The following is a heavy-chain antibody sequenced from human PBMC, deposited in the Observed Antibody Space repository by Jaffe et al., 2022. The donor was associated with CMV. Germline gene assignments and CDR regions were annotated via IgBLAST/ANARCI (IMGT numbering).Heavy chain of an antibody. J-gene: IGHJ4*02. CDR3: ARVDSLDYYGSGSQDDY. D-gene: IGHD3-10*01. Sequence: QVQLVQSGAEVKKPGASVKVSCKASGYTFTGYYMHWVRQAPGQGLEWMGWINPNSGGTNYAQKFQGRVTMTRDTSISTAYMELSRLRSDDTAVYYCARVDSLDYYGSGSQDDYWGQGTLVTVSS. CDR1: GYTFTGYY. CDR2: INPNSGGT. V-gene: IGHV1-2*02.